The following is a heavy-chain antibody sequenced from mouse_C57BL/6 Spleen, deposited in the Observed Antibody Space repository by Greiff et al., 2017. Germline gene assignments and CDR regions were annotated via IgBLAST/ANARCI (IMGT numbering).Heavy chain of an antibody. Sequence: VQLQQPGAELVKPGASVKLSCKASGYTFTSYWMHWVKQRPGQGLEWIGMIHPNSGSTNYNEKFKSKATMTVDKSSSTAYMQLSSLTSEDSAVYYCARSNGDWSSFDYWGQGTTLTVSS. CDR1: GYTFTSYW. V-gene: IGHV1-64*01. CDR3: ARSNGDWSSFDY. D-gene: IGHD1-2*01. CDR2: IHPNSGST. J-gene: IGHJ2*01.